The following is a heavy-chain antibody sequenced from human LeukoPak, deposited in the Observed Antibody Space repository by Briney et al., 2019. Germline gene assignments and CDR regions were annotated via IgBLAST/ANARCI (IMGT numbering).Heavy chain of an antibody. J-gene: IGHJ5*02. D-gene: IGHD3-9*01. CDR3: ARCSYDILTGYLFDP. Sequence: KSSETLSLTCAVSGGSISSGDYSWSWIRQPPGKGLEWIGYIYDNGNTYYTPSLKSRVTISRDRSKNQFSLRLNSVTAADTAVYYCARCSYDILTGYLFDPWGQGTPVTVSS. CDR2: IYDNGNT. V-gene: IGHV4-30-2*01. CDR1: GGSISSGDYS.